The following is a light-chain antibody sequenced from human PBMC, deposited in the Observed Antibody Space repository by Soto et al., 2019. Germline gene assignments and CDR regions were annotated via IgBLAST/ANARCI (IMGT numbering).Light chain of an antibody. J-gene: IGKJ1*01. CDR3: QQCGSAPLT. Sequence: EIVLTQSPATLSLSTGERATLSCRASQSVSSNLGWYQQKPGQAPRLLIYGASNRATGIPDRFSGSGSGTDFTLTISRLEPEDFAVYFCQQCGSAPLTFGQGTKV. V-gene: IGKV3-20*01. CDR2: GAS. CDR1: QSVSSN.